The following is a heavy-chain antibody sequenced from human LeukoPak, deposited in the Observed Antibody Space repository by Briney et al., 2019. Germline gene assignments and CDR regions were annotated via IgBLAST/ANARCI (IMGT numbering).Heavy chain of an antibody. D-gene: IGHD6-25*01. CDR1: GFTFSSYS. V-gene: IGHV3-53*04. CDR2: IYSGGST. Sequence: GGSLRLSCAASGFTFSSYSMNWVRQAPGKGLEWVSVIYSGGSTYYADSVKGRFTISRHNSKNTLYLQMNSLRAEDTAVYYCARVTRPAAFYYGMDVWGQGTTVTVSS. J-gene: IGHJ6*02. CDR3: ARVTRPAAFYYGMDV.